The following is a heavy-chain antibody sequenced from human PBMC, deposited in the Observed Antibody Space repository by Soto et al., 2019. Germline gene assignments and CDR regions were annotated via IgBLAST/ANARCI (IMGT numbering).Heavy chain of an antibody. CDR3: ARGSWDDVSGHYYMDV. CDR1: GYTFTSYA. V-gene: IGHV1-3*01. J-gene: IGHJ6*03. CDR2: INAGNGNT. Sequence: ASVNVSCKASGYTFTSYAMHWVRQAPGQRLEWMGWINAGNGNTKYSQKFQGRVTITRDTSASTAYMELSSLRSEDTAVYYCARGSWDDVSGHYYMDVWGKGTTVTVSS. D-gene: IGHD1-1*01.